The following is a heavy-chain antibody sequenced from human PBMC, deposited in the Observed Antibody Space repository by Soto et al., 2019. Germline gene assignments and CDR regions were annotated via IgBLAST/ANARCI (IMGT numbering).Heavy chain of an antibody. CDR1: GFTFSNYA. CDR3: AREYAPGSPNYDY. CDR2: FTRSGST. Sequence: ESAGALVQPGVSLRLSCAASGFTFSNYAISWVRQAPGKGLEWFSTFTRSGSTLYAESVRGRFTISRDNSKNTLFLQMNNVRAEDTAIYYCAREYAPGSPNYDYWGMGTLVTVSS. D-gene: IGHD3-10*01. J-gene: IGHJ4*02. V-gene: IGHV3-23*01.